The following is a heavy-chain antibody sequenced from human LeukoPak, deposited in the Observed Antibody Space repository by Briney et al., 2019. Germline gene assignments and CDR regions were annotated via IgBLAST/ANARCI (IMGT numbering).Heavy chain of an antibody. CDR2: IYYSGST. CDR1: GGSISSYY. V-gene: IGHV4-59*08. D-gene: IGHD3-22*01. Sequence: SETLSLTCTVSGGSISSYYWSWIRQPPGKGLEWIGYIYYSGSTNYNPSLKSRVAISVDTSKNQFSLKLSSVTAADTAVYYCGRYYYDTSGYYYFDYWGQGTLVTVSS. J-gene: IGHJ4*02. CDR3: GRYYYDTSGYYYFDY.